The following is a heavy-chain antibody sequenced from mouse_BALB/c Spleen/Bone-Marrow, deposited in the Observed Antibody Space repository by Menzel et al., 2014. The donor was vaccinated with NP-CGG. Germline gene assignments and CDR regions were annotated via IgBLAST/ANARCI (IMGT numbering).Heavy chain of an antibody. J-gene: IGHJ3*01. CDR2: INPSSGNT. CDR3: AADARAGAWFAY. CDR1: GYTFTSST. Sequence: VQLEQSGAELARPGASVKMSCKASGYTFTSSTIHWVKQRPEQGLEWIGYINPSSGNTDYNQKFKGKTTMTADKSSNTAYMQLTSRTSEDSAVYSCAADARAGAWFAYWGQGTLVTVSA. V-gene: IGHV1-4*02.